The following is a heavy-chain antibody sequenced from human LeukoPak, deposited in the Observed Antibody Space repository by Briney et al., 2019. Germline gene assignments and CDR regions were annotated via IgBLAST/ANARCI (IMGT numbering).Heavy chain of an antibody. CDR1: GYSFTSYW. J-gene: IGHJ3*02. CDR3: ATKIYGDSDAFDI. V-gene: IGHV5-51*01. CDR2: IYPGDSDT. D-gene: IGHD4-17*01. Sequence: GDSLKISCKGSGYSFTSYWIGWVRQRPGKGLEGMGIIYPGDSDTRYSPSFQGQVTISADKSISTAYLQWSSLKASDTAMYYCATKIYGDSDAFDIWGQGTMVTVSS.